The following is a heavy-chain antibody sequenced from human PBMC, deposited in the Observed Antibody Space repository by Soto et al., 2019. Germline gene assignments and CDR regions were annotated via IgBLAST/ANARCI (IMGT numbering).Heavy chain of an antibody. CDR1: GVTFSSYA. V-gene: IGHV3-30-3*01. J-gene: IGHJ6*02. D-gene: IGHD6-19*01. CDR3: ARDQGWLVSRYYYYGLDV. CDR2: ISYDGSNK. Sequence: PXGSLRLSCAASGVTFSSYAMHWVRQAPGKGLAWVALISYDGSNKYYADSVKGRFTISRDNSKNTLYLQMNSLRAEDTAVYYCARDQGWLVSRYYYYGLDVWGQGTTVTVSS.